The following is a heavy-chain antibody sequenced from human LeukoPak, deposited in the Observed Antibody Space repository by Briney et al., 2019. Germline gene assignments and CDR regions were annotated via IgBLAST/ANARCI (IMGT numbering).Heavy chain of an antibody. Sequence: PGGSLRLSCAASGFTFSSYAMHWVRQAPGKGLEWVAVVSFDGTDKYYADSVKGRFTISRDNSKNTLSLQMNSLRAEDTAVYYCARDRRYYYYMDVWGKGTTVTVSS. CDR1: GFTFSSYA. CDR3: ARDRRYYYYMDV. J-gene: IGHJ6*03. V-gene: IGHV3-30*04. CDR2: VSFDGTDK.